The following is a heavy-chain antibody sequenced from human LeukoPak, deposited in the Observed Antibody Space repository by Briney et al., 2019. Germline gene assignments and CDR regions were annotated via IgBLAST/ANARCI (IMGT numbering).Heavy chain of an antibody. V-gene: IGHV3-15*01. J-gene: IGHJ4*02. D-gene: IGHD2-15*01. Sequence: GGSLRLSRAASGITFNYAWMSWVRQAPGKGLEWVGRIKDKNDGGTTDYAEPVKGRFTISRDDSKNMVYLQMNSLKTEDTGVYYCTTGVLTAWGQGTLVSVS. CDR3: TTGVLTA. CDR1: GITFNYAW. CDR2: IKDKNDGGTT.